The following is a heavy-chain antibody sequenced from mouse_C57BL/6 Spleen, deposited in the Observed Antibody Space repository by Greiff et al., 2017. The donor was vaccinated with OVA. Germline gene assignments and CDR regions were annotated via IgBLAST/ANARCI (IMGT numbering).Heavy chain of an antibody. D-gene: IGHD2-4*01. V-gene: IGHV1-52*01. CDR1: GYTFTSYW. CDR2: IDPSDSET. CDR3: ARSGDYDEYFDV. J-gene: IGHJ1*03. Sequence: QVQLQQPGAELVRPGSSVKLSCKASGYTFTSYWMHWVKQRPIQGLEWIGNIDPSDSETHYNQKFKDKATLTVDKSSSTAYMQLSSLTSEDSAVYYCARSGDYDEYFDVWGTGTTVTVSS.